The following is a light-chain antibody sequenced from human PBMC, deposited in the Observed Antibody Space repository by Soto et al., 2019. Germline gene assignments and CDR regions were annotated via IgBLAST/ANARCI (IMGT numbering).Light chain of an antibody. J-gene: IGLJ3*02. V-gene: IGLV2-8*01. CDR3: CTYLGGKSLGV. Sequence: QSALTQPPSASGSPGQSVTISCTGTSSDVGGYNYVSWYQHHPGKAPKLMIYEVSKRPSGVPDRFSGSKSGNTASLTVSGLQAEDEADYFCCTYLGGKSLGVFGGGTKLTVL. CDR2: EVS. CDR1: SSDVGGYNY.